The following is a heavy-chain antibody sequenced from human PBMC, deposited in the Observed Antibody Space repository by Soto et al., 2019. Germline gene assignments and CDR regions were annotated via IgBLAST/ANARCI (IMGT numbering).Heavy chain of an antibody. J-gene: IGHJ2*01. CDR3: DREIIPMSTDWYVDL. Sequence: QVQLQASGPGLVKPAETLSLTCTVSVGSISGGGYYWRWIRQPPGKVLEWIGYNYDSGSTYYNLCLRSRIRISIDTAHNQWSLRLTSVTAADTAVYYCDREIIPMSTDWYVDLWCRGTLVTVSS. CDR1: VGSISGGGYY. V-gene: IGHV4-30-4*01. CDR2: NYDSGST.